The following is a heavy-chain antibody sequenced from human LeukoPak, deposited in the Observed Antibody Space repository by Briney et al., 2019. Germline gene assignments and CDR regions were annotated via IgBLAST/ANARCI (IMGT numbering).Heavy chain of an antibody. D-gene: IGHD2-21*02. CDR2: IYHSGST. J-gene: IGHJ4*02. CDR1: GYSLSSGYY. V-gene: IGHV4-38-2*02. CDR3: AKEPHHCGGDCSNDY. Sequence: SETLSLTCTVSGYSLSSGYYWGWIRQPPGKGLEWIGSIYHSGSTYYNPSLKSRVTISVDTSKNQFSLKLSSVTAADTAVYYCAKEPHHCGGDCSNDYWGQGTLVTVSS.